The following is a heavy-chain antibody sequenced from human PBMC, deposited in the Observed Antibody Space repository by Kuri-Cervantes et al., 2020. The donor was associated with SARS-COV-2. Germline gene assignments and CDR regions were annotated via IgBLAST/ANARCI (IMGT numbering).Heavy chain of an antibody. J-gene: IGHJ6*02. CDR2: IYSGGST. Sequence: GESLKISCAASGFTFSTYRMHWVRQAPGKGLEWVSVIYSGGSTYYADSVKGRFTISRDNSKNTLYLQMNSLRAEDTAVYYCARARGEYDFWSGYYPSYYYYGMDVWGQGTTVTVSS. D-gene: IGHD3-3*01. CDR3: ARARGEYDFWSGYYPSYYYYGMDV. V-gene: IGHV3-53*01. CDR1: GFTFSTYR.